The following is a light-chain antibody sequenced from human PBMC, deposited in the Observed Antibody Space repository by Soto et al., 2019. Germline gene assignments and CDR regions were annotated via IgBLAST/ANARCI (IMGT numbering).Light chain of an antibody. V-gene: IGKV1-5*03. CDR2: KAS. Sequence: DIQMTQSPSTLSASVGDRVTITCRASQSISSWLAWYQQKPGKAPKLLIYKASSLASGVPSRFSGSGSGTEFTLTIRRLQPDDCTTYYCQQYKSYPWTFGQGTTVEIK. CDR1: QSISSW. J-gene: IGKJ1*01. CDR3: QQYKSYPWT.